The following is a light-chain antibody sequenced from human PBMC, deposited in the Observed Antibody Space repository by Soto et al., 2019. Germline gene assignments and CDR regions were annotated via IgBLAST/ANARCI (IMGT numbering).Light chain of an antibody. V-gene: IGKV1-5*01. CDR2: DAS. CDR1: QSISSW. J-gene: IGKJ1*01. Sequence: IQMNQSPSTLSATVGDRVTITCRASQSISSWLAWYQQKPGKAPKLLIYDASSLESGVPSRFSGSGSGTEFTLTISSLQPDDFATYYCQQYNSYTWTFGQGTKV. CDR3: QQYNSYTWT.